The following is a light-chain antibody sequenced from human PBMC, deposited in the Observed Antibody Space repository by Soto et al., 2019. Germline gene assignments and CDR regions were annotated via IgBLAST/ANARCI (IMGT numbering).Light chain of an antibody. CDR2: GES. J-gene: IGKJ1*01. Sequence: EIVLTQSPATVSLSPGERATLSCRASQTINNNVAWYQLKDGQAPRLVVYGESTRATDIPDRFSGSGSGTEFTLTIRSMQSEDFAEYHCKQSNNWPQTLGKGTKLDIK. CDR3: KQSNNWPQT. CDR1: QTINNN. V-gene: IGKV3-15*01.